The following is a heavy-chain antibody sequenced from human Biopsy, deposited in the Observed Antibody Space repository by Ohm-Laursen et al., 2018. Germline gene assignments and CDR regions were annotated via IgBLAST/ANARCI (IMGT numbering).Heavy chain of an antibody. Sequence: SLRLPCAASGFTFSDHSLSWIRQAPGKGLEWIADICSTSKTISYADSVKGRFTISRDNARESIYLQMSNLRAEDTAVYYYARVKLWYPYCYFDHWGRGTLVTVSS. D-gene: IGHD3-16*01. CDR1: GFTFSDHS. CDR3: ARVKLWYPYCYFDH. J-gene: IGHJ2*01. V-gene: IGHV3-11*01. CDR2: ICSTSKTI.